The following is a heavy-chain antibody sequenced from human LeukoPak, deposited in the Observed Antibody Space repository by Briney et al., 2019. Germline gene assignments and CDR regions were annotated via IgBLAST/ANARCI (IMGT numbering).Heavy chain of an antibody. V-gene: IGHV4-59*12. Sequence: SETLSLTCSVSGDSIIDYYWNWIRQPPGKGLEWIGYVYYSGSTYYNPSLKSRVTISVDTSKNQFSLKLSSVTPADTAVYYCARDPTGYGDYDEPDYYYGMDVWGQGTTVTVSS. CDR3: ARDPTGYGDYDEPDYYYGMDV. J-gene: IGHJ6*02. CDR1: GDSIIDYY. D-gene: IGHD4-17*01. CDR2: VYYSGST.